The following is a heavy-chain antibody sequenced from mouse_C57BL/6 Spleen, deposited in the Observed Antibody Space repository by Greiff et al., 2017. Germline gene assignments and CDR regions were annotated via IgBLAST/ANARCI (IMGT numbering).Heavy chain of an antibody. CDR1: GYSFPGYY. Sequence: VQLQQSGPELVKPGASVKISCKASGYSFPGYYMNWVKQSPEKSLEWIGEINPSTGGTTYNQKFKAKATLTVDKSSSTAYMQLKSLTSEDSAVYYCARRGYAYYFDYWGQGTTRTVSS. CDR2: INPSTGGT. J-gene: IGHJ2*01. D-gene: IGHD2-2*01. V-gene: IGHV1-42*01. CDR3: ARRGYAYYFDY.